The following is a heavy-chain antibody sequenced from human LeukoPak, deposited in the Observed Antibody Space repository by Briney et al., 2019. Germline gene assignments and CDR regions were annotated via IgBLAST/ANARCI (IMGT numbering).Heavy chain of an antibody. J-gene: IGHJ4*02. CDR2: INWNGGST. D-gene: IGHD5-12*01. CDR3: ARGPPYSGYDQFDY. V-gene: IGHV3-20*01. Sequence: GGSLRLSCAVSGFTFDDYGMSWVRQVPGKRLEWVSGINWNGGSTAYADSVKGRFIISRDNAKNSLYLEVNSLRAEDTALYHCARGPPYSGYDQFDYWGQGTLVTVSS. CDR1: GFTFDDYG.